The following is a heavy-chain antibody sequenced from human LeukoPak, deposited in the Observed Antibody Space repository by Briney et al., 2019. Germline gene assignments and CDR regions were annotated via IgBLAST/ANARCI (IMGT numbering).Heavy chain of an antibody. Sequence: GGSLRLSCAASGFTFSSYGMDWVRQAPGKGLEWVAVISYDGSTKYYADSVKGRFTISRDNSKNTLYLQMNSLRAEDTAVYYCARTRNTAMVMRWFDPWGQGTLVTVSS. V-gene: IGHV3-30*03. CDR3: ARTRNTAMVMRWFDP. CDR2: ISYDGSTK. J-gene: IGHJ5*02. D-gene: IGHD5-18*01. CDR1: GFTFSSYG.